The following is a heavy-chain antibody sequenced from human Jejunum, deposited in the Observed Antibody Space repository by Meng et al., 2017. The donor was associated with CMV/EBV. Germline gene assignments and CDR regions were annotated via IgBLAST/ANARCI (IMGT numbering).Heavy chain of an antibody. CDR2: ISGSGGDT. CDR1: TFSSDA. D-gene: IGHD5-18*01. J-gene: IGHJ4*02. V-gene: IGHV3-23*01. CDR3: AKDRVSTAMITNYFDS. Sequence: TFSSDAIGWVRQAPGRGLEWVSAISGSGGDTYYADSVKGRFTISRDNSKNTLYLQMNSLRAEDTAIYYCAKDRVSTAMITNYFDSWGQGTLVTVSS.